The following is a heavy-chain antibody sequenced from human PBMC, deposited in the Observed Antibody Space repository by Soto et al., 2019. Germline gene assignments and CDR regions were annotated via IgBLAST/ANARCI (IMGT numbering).Heavy chain of an antibody. Sequence: EVQLVESGGGLVQPGGSLRLSCAASGFTFSSYSMNWVRQAPGKGLEWVSYISSSSSYIYYADSVKGRFTISRDNAKNSLSLQMNSLRAEDMTVYYCARVSSFGDFDYWGQGTLVTVSS. V-gene: IGHV3-21*05. D-gene: IGHD3-10*01. CDR2: ISSSSSYI. CDR3: ARVSSFGDFDY. J-gene: IGHJ4*02. CDR1: GFTFSSYS.